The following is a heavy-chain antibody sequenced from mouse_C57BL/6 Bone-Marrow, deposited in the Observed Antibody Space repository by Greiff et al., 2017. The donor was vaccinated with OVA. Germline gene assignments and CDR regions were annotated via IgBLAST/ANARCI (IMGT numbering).Heavy chain of an antibody. D-gene: IGHD2-3*01. Sequence: QVQLQQPGAELVKPGASVKLSCKASGYTFTSYWMQWVKQRPGQGLEWIGEIDPSDSYTNYNQKFKGKATLTVDTSSSTAYMQLSSLTSEDSAVYYCARNHGYYVEDFDYWGQGTTLTVSS. CDR1: GYTFTSYW. V-gene: IGHV1-50*01. J-gene: IGHJ2*01. CDR2: IDPSDSYT. CDR3: ARNHGYYVEDFDY.